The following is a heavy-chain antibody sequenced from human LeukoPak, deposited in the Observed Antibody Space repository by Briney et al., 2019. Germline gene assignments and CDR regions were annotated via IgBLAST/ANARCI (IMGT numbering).Heavy chain of an antibody. J-gene: IGHJ4*02. D-gene: IGHD6-13*01. CDR2: IYYIGTT. CDR1: GASISSYY. Sequence: PSETLSLTCTVSGASISSYYWTWIRQPPGKGLEWIGYIYYIGTTNYNPSLKSRVTISVDTSKNQFSLKLSSVIAAVTAVYYCARDRGSSWYDYWGQGTLVTVSS. V-gene: IGHV4-59*01. CDR3: ARDRGSSWYDY.